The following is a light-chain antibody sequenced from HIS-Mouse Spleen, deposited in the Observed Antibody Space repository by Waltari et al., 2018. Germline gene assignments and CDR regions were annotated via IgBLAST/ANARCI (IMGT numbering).Light chain of an antibody. CDR2: EDN. Sequence: NFMLTQPHSVSESPGNTVTISCTRRSGRIPSNYLQLYHPRPGSAPTTVIYEDNQSPAWVPDRFSGSIDSSSNSASLTISGLKTEDEADYYCQSYDSSNLVFGGGTKLTVL. CDR1: SGRIPSNY. CDR3: QSYDSSNLV. J-gene: IGLJ3*02. V-gene: IGLV6-57*04.